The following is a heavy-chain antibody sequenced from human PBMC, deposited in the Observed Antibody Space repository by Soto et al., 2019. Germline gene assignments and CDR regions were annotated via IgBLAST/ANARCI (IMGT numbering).Heavy chain of an antibody. V-gene: IGHV1-2*04. CDR3: ARSLPALIQDIVVVVAAYFDY. Sequence: QVQLVQSGAEVKKPGASVKVSCKASGYTFTGYYMHWVRQAPGQGLEWMGWINPNSGGTNYAQKFQGWVTMTRDTSISTAYMELSRLRSDDTAMYYCARSLPALIQDIVVVVAAYFDYWGQGTLVTVSS. CDR1: GYTFTGYY. D-gene: IGHD2-15*01. J-gene: IGHJ4*02. CDR2: INPNSGGT.